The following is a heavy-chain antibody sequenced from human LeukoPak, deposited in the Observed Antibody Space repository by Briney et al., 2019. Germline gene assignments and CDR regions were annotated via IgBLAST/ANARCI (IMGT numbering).Heavy chain of an antibody. CDR3: ASHIAAAGFPFDY. J-gene: IGHJ4*02. V-gene: IGHV3-30*09. CDR2: ISYDGRSK. CDR1: EXTFSVYT. Sequence: PGGSLRLSCAASEXTFSVYTVHWVRQSPGKGLEWVSVISYDGRSKYYADSVKGRFAISRDNSKSRLFLQMNNLTDEDTAIYYCASHIAAAGFPFDYWGQGTLVIVSS. D-gene: IGHD6-13*01.